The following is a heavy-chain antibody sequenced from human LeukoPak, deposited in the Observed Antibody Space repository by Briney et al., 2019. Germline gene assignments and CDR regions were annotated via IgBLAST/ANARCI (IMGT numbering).Heavy chain of an antibody. D-gene: IGHD2-8*02. CDR1: GCTFSDYT. V-gene: IGHV3-21*01. Sequence: GGSLRLSCAVSGCTFSDYTMNWVRQSPGKGLEWVSSISSDSSYIYYADPVKGRFTITRDNARNSLNLQQCTLTADDTAVYYCARDICYAANLGLVASETGCYYNGMDVWGQRTTGTASS. J-gene: IGHJ6*02. CDR3: ARDICYAANLGLVASETGCYYNGMDV. CDR2: ISSDSSYI.